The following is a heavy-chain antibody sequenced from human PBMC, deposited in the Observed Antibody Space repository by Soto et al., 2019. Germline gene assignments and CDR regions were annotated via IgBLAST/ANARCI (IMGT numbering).Heavy chain of an antibody. CDR1: GGSISSGGYS. Sequence: TLSLTCAVSGGSISSGGYSWSWIRQPPGKGLEWIGYIYHSGSTYYNPSLKSRVTISVDRSKNQFSLKLSSVTAADTAVYYCARGGYSYGFPYYYGMDVWGQGTTVTVSS. CDR2: IYHSGST. CDR3: ARGGYSYGFPYYYGMDV. J-gene: IGHJ6*02. D-gene: IGHD5-18*01. V-gene: IGHV4-30-2*01.